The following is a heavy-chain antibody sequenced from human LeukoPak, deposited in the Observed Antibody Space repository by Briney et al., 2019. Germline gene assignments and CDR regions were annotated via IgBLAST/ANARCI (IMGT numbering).Heavy chain of an antibody. D-gene: IGHD6-13*01. CDR3: ARDPQQLVLGYAFDI. CDR1: GFTVSSNY. CDR2: ISSSSSYI. Sequence: GGSLRLSCAASGFTVSSNYMSWVRQAPGKGLEWVSSISSSSSYIYYADSVKGRFTISRDNAKNSLYLQMNSLRAKDTAVYYCARDPQQLVLGYAFDIWGQGTMVTVSS. J-gene: IGHJ3*02. V-gene: IGHV3-21*01.